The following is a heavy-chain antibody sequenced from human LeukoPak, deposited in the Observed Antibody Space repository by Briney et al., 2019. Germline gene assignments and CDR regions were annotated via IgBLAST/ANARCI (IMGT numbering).Heavy chain of an antibody. CDR1: GFTFSSYE. V-gene: IGHV3-48*03. CDR2: ISSSGSTI. D-gene: IGHD3-10*02. CDR3: AELGITMIGGV. J-gene: IGHJ6*04. Sequence: GGSLRLSCAASGFTFSSYEMNWVRQAPGKGLEWVSYISSSGSTIYYADSVKGRFTISQDTATDSLYLQMNSLRAEDTAVYYCAELGITMIGGVWGKGTTVTISS.